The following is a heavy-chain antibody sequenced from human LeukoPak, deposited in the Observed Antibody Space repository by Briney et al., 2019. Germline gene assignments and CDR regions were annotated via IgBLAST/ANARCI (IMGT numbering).Heavy chain of an antibody. V-gene: IGHV4-4*07. CDR3: ARDGRGYSSSWYFDL. Sequence: SETLSLTCTVSGGSISSYYWSWIRQPAAKGLEWIGRIYSSGSTNYSPSLKSRVTLSVDTSRNQFSLRLSSVTAADTAVYYCARDGRGYSSSWYFDLWGQGTLVTVSS. CDR1: GGSISSYY. D-gene: IGHD6-13*01. CDR2: IYSSGST. J-gene: IGHJ4*02.